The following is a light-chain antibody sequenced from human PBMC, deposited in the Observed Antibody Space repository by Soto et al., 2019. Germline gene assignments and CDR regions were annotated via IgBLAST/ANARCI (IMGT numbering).Light chain of an antibody. CDR1: SSDVGGYNY. CDR2: EVS. V-gene: IGLV2-14*01. J-gene: IGLJ3*02. Sequence: QSVLTQPASVSGSPGQSITISCTETSSDVGGYNYVSWYQQHPGKAPKLMIYEVSNRPSGVSNRFSGSKSGNTASLTISGLQAEDEADYYCSXXTSSXTLXWVXGGGTKLTV. CDR3: SXXTSSXTLXWV.